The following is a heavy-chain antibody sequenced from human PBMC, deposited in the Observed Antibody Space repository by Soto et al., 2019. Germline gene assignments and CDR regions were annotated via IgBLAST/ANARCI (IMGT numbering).Heavy chain of an antibody. D-gene: IGHD4-17*01. CDR1: GGSISSGGYY. CDR2: IYYSGST. Sequence: QVQLQESGPGLVKPSQTLSLTCTVSGGSISSGGYYWSWIRQHPGKGLEWIGYIYYSGSTYYNPSLTSLVTISVDTAKNQFSLKLSSVTAADTAVYYCEAGETGLSYGMDVWGQGTTVTVSS. V-gene: IGHV4-31*01. CDR3: EAGETGLSYGMDV. J-gene: IGHJ6*02.